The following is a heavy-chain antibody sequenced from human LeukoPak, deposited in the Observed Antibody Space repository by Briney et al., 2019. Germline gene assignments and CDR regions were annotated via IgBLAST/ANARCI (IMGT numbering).Heavy chain of an antibody. Sequence: SVKVSFKSSGGTFSSYAISWVRQAPGQGLEWMGGIIPIFGTANYAQKFQGRVTITTDESTSTAYMELSSLRSEDTAVYYCARGDIVVVPAAIRADYYYYYMDVWGKGTTVTVSS. J-gene: IGHJ6*03. CDR3: ARGDIVVVPAAIRADYYYYYMDV. CDR2: IIPIFGTA. D-gene: IGHD2-2*02. CDR1: GGTFSSYA. V-gene: IGHV1-69*05.